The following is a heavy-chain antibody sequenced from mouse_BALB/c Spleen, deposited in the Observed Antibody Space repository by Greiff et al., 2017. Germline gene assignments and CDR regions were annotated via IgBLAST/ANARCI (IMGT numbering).Heavy chain of an antibody. CDR3: ARKGSGTAWFAY. CDR1: GFSLTSYG. J-gene: IGHJ3*01. D-gene: IGHD4-1*01. V-gene: IGHV2-2*02. Sequence: VKLVESGPGLVQPSQSLSITCTVSGFSLTSYGVHWVRQSPGKGLEWLGVIWSGGSTDYNAAFISRLSISKDNSKSQVFFKMNSLQANDTAIYYCARKGSGTAWFAYWGQGTLVTVSA. CDR2: IWSGGST.